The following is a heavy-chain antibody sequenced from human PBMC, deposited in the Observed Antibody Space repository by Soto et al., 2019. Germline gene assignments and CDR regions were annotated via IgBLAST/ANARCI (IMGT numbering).Heavy chain of an antibody. CDR2: ISAYNGNT. J-gene: IGHJ6*02. V-gene: IGHV1-18*04. CDR3: ARDLGNYYYYGMDV. CDR1: GYTFTSYC. Sequence: GASVKVSCKASGYTFTSYCISWVRQAPGQGLEWMGWISAYNGNTNYAQKLQGRVTMTTDTSTSTAYMELRSLRSDDTAVYYCARDLGNYYYYGMDVWGQGTTVTVSS.